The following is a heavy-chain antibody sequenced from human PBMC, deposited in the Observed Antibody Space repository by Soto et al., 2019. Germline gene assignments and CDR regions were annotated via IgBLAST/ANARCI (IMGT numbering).Heavy chain of an antibody. J-gene: IGHJ4*02. CDR3: ARADVLEYTSRFCLDF. D-gene: IGHD6-13*01. V-gene: IGHV1-18*01. CDR1: GYTFTSYG. CDR2: SSAYNGNT. Sequence: QAQLVQSGAEVKKPGASVKVSCKASGYTFTSYGITWVRQAPGRGLEWLGWSSAYNGNTDYAQKVQDRVTMTTDRSKSTAYMELRSLRSDDTAVYYCARADVLEYTSRFCLDFWGQGTLVTVSS.